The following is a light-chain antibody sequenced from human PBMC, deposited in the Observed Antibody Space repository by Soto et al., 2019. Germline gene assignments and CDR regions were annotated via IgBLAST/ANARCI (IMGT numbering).Light chain of an antibody. CDR2: AAS. V-gene: IGKV1-8*01. CDR3: QQYYSYPLT. CDR1: QGISSY. J-gene: IGKJ4*01. Sequence: AIRMTQSPSSLSESTGDRVTITCRARQGISSYLAWYQQKPGKAPKLLIYAASTLLSGVPSRFSGSGSGTAFTLTSSCLQSEDVATYYCQQYYSYPLTFGGGTKVEIK.